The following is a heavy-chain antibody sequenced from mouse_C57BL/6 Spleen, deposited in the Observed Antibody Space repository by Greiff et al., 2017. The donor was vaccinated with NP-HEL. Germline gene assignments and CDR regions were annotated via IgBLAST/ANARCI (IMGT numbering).Heavy chain of an antibody. Sequence: QVQLQQPGAELVRPGSSVKLSCKASGYTFTSYWMDWVKQRPGQGLEWIGNIYPSDSETHYNQKFKDKATLTVDKSSSTAYMQLSSLTSEDSAVYYCAREGDYGSSSFAYWGQGTLVTVSA. CDR1: GYTFTSYW. D-gene: IGHD1-1*01. V-gene: IGHV1-61*01. J-gene: IGHJ3*01. CDR3: AREGDYGSSSFAY. CDR2: IYPSDSET.